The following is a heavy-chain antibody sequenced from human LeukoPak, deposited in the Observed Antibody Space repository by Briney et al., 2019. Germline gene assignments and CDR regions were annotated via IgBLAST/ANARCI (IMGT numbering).Heavy chain of an antibody. Sequence: SETLSLTCTVSGGSTNSGSYYWSWIRQPAGKGLEWIGRTYSSGSTNYNPSLKGRVTISVDTSKNQFSLNLSSVTAADTAVYYCARGLGIGKDYFDCWGQGTLVTVSS. CDR1: GGSTNSGSYY. J-gene: IGHJ4*02. V-gene: IGHV4-61*02. CDR2: TYSSGST. CDR3: ARGLGIGKDYFDC. D-gene: IGHD7-27*01.